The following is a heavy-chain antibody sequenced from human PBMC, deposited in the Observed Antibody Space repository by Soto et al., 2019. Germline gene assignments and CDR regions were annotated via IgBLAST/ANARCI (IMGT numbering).Heavy chain of an antibody. D-gene: IGHD3-22*01. J-gene: IGHJ4*02. CDR3: ARQYYYDSSGYSDY. CDR2: IYYSGST. CDR1: GCSVSSGSYY. Sequence: PSETLSLTCTVSGCSVSSGSYYWSWIRQPPGKGLEWIGYIYYSGSTNYNPSLKSRVTISVDTSKNQFSLKLSSVTAADTAVYYCARQYYYDSSGYSDYWGQGTLVTVSS. V-gene: IGHV4-61*01.